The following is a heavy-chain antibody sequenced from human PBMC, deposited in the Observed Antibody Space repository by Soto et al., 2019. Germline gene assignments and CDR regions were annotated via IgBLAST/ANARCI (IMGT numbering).Heavy chain of an antibody. CDR2: INPNSGGT. J-gene: IGHJ6*02. CDR1: GYTFTGYY. Sequence: ASVKVSCKASGYTFTGYYMHWVRQAPGQGLEWMGWINPNSGGTNYAQKFQGRVTMTRDTSISTAYMELGRLRSDDTAVYYCASTVNVLRYFDWPYYIGDSGGMDVWGQGTTVTVSS. D-gene: IGHD3-9*01. CDR3: ASTVNVLRYFDWPYYIGDSGGMDV. V-gene: IGHV1-2*02.